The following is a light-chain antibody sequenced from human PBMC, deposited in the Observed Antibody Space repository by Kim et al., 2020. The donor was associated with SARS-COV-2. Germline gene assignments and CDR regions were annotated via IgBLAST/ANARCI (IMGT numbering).Light chain of an antibody. CDR2: DTS. J-gene: IGKJ5*01. V-gene: IGKV3-11*01. CDR1: QDVRNY. CDR3: QQRSQWPIT. Sequence: EIVLTQSPGTVSLSPGERAILSCRASQDVRNYLIWYQQKPGQAPRLLMYDTSTRATGIPARFSGSGSGTDYTLTISGLEAEDFGIYYCQQRSQWPITFGQGTRLDIK.